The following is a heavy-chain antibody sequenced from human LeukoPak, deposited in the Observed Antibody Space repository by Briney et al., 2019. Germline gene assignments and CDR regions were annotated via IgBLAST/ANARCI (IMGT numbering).Heavy chain of an antibody. D-gene: IGHD5-12*01. V-gene: IGHV1-2*02. CDR3: ARGIGEWLRRNYYYYYMDV. Sequence: ASVKVSCKASGYTFTGYYMHWVRQAPGQGLEWMGWINPNSGGTNYAQKFQGRVTMTRDTSISTAYMGLSRLRSDDTAVYYCARGIGEWLRRNYYYYYMDVWGKGTTVTISS. CDR1: GYTFTGYY. CDR2: INPNSGGT. J-gene: IGHJ6*03.